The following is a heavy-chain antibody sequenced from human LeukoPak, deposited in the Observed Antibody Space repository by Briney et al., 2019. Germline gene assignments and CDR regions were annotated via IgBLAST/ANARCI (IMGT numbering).Heavy chain of an antibody. CDR3: ARDGGSSWYFDY. CDR1: GFTFDDYG. CDR2: INWNGGGT. V-gene: IGHV3-20*04. Sequence: GGSLRLSCAASGFTFDDYGMSWVRQAPGKGLEWVSGINWNGGGTGYADSVKGRFTISRDNAKNSLYLQMNSLRAEDTAVYYCARDGGSSWYFDYWGQGTLVTVSS. D-gene: IGHD6-13*01. J-gene: IGHJ4*02.